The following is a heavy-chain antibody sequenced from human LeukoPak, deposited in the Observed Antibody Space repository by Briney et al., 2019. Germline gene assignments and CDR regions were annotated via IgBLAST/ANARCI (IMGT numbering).Heavy chain of an antibody. CDR1: GYSISSGYY. J-gene: IGHJ4*02. V-gene: IGHV4-38-2*01. Sequence: PSETLSLTCAVSGYSISSGYYWAWIRQPPGKGLEWIGSIYHSGSTYYNPSLKSRVTISVDTSKNQFSLKLSSVTAADTAVYYCARQNSYYDFWSGYYWRAIGDVGGRYYFDYWGQGTLVTVSS. CDR3: ARQNSYYDFWSGYYWRAIGDVGGRYYFDY. CDR2: IYHSGST. D-gene: IGHD3-3*01.